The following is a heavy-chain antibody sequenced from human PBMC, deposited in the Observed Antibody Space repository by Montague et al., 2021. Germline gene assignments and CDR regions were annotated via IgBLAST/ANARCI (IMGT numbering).Heavy chain of an antibody. V-gene: IGHV4-34*01. J-gene: IGHJ4*02. CDR2: VRHIGST. CDR1: GGSLSEYY. CDR3: ASDRGPFDY. Sequence: SETLSLTCGVYGGSLSEYYWTWIRQSPEKGLEWIGEVRHIGSTNYNPSLKSRVTMSVDKSKNQFSLKLWSVTAADTAVYYCASDRGPFDYWGQGTVVTVSS.